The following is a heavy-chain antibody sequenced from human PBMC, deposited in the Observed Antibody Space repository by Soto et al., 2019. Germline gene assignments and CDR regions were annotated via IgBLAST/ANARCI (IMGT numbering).Heavy chain of an antibody. CDR1: GFTFSSHE. V-gene: IGHV3-48*03. CDR2: ISSSGSTI. CDR3: ARPILRFAAGGPYGRGV. Sequence: PGGSLRLSCAASGFTFSSHEMNWVRQAPGKGLEWVSYISSSGSTIYYADSVKGRFTISRDNAKNSLYLQMNSLRAEDTAVYYCARPILRFAAGGPYGRGVWGQGTTVTVSS. J-gene: IGHJ6*02. D-gene: IGHD3-3*01.